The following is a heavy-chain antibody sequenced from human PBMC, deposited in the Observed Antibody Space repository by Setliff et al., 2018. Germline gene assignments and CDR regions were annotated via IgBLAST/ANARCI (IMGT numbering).Heavy chain of an antibody. J-gene: IGHJ5*02. CDR1: GFTFSSYS. V-gene: IGHV3-21*01. Sequence: GGSLRLSCAASGFTFSSYSMNWVRQAPGKGLEWASSISSSSSYIYYADSVKGRFTISRDNAKNSLYLQMNSLRAEDTAVYYCARDSTYYNFWSGYYGWFDPWGQGTLVTVSS. CDR2: ISSSSSYI. CDR3: ARDSTYYNFWSGYYGWFDP. D-gene: IGHD3-3*01.